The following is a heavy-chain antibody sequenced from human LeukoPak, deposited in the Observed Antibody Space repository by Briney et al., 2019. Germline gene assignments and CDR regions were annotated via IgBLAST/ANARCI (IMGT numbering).Heavy chain of an antibody. CDR1: GGSISSYY. CDR2: IYYSGST. Sequence: PSETLSLTCTVSGGSISSYYWSWIRQPPGKGLEWIGYIYYSGSTNYNPSLKSRVTISVDTSKSQFSLKLSSVTAADTAVYYCAVLYYYDSSGYFDYWGQGTLVTVSS. V-gene: IGHV4-59*08. D-gene: IGHD3-22*01. J-gene: IGHJ4*02. CDR3: AVLYYYDSSGYFDY.